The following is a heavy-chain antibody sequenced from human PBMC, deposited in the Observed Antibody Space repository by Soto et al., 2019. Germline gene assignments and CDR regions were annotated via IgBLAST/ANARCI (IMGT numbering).Heavy chain of an antibody. CDR1: GYTFSSYT. D-gene: IGHD2-15*01. CDR2: IIPILGIA. Sequence: SLKVSCNSSGYTFSSYTIICVRHTHGQGVELMGRIIPILGIANYAQKFQGRVTITADKSTSTAYMELSSLRSEDTAVYYCAVTPPPGYCSGGSCYSLYWGQGTLVTVSS. V-gene: IGHV1-69*02. CDR3: AVTPPPGYCSGGSCYSLY. J-gene: IGHJ4*02.